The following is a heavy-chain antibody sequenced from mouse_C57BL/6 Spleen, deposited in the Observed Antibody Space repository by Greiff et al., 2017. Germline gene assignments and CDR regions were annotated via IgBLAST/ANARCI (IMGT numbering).Heavy chain of an antibody. CDR2: IYPRSGNT. D-gene: IGHD1-1*01. V-gene: IGHV1-81*01. J-gene: IGHJ1*03. CDR1: GYTFTSYG. Sequence: VKLLESGAELARPGASVKLSCKASGYTFTSYGISWVKQRTGQGLEWIGEIYPRSGNTYYNEKFKGKATLTVDKSSSTAYMELRSLTSEDSAVYFGARSLITTVVARYFDVWGTGTTVTVSS. CDR3: ARSLITTVVARYFDV.